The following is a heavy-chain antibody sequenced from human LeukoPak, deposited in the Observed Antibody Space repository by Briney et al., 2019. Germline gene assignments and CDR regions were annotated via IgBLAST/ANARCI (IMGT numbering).Heavy chain of an antibody. CDR1: GYTFTAYY. J-gene: IGHJ5*02. V-gene: IGHV1-2*02. D-gene: IGHD2-15*01. Sequence: ASVKVSCKASGYTFTAYYIHWLRQAPGQGIEWMGWINPNIGGANYALKFQGRVTMTRDTSISTVYMELRRLRSDDTAVYYCARGLADRYCSGDSCYPGYNWFDPWGQGTQVTVSS. CDR2: INPNIGGA. CDR3: ARGLADRYCSGDSCYPGYNWFDP.